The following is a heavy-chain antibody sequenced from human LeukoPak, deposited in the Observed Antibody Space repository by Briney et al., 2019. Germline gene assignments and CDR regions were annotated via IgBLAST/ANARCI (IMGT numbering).Heavy chain of an antibody. Sequence: ASVKVSCKVSGYTLTELSMHWVRQAPGKGIEWMGGFDPEDGETIYAQKFQGRVTMTEDTPTDTAYMELSSLRSEDTAVYYCATRNTHLGAFDIWGQGTMVTVSS. V-gene: IGHV1-24*01. CDR1: GYTLTELS. CDR2: FDPEDGET. D-gene: IGHD2/OR15-2a*01. J-gene: IGHJ3*02. CDR3: ATRNTHLGAFDI.